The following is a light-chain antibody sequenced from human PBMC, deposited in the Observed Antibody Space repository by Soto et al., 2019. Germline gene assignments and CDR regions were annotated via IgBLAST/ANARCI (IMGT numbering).Light chain of an antibody. CDR2: EVS. Sequence: QSVLTQAACVSGSPGQSMTISCTGTSSDVGGYNYVSWYQQHPGKAPKLMIYEVSNRPSGVSNRFSGSKSDNTASLTISGLQAEDEADYYCSSYTSFSTYVFGTGTKVTVL. J-gene: IGLJ1*01. CDR1: SSDVGGYNY. CDR3: SSYTSFSTYV. V-gene: IGLV2-14*01.